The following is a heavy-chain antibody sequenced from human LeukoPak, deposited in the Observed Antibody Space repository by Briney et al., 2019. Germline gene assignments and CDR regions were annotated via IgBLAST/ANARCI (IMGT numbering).Heavy chain of an antibody. D-gene: IGHD3-22*01. CDR1: GFTFSNAW. V-gene: IGHV3-15*01. J-gene: IGHJ3*02. CDR2: IKSKTDGGTP. CDR3: AKDLYYDSWDAFDI. Sequence: GGSLRLSCAASGFTFSNAWMSWGRQAPGKGREWVGRIKSKTDGGTPDYAAPVKSRFTISRDDSKNTLYLQMNSLRAEDTAVYYCAKDLYYDSWDAFDIWGQGTMVTVSS.